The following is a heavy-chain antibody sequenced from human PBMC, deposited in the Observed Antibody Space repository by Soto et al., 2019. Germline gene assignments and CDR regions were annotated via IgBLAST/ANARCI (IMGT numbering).Heavy chain of an antibody. CDR3: ARDLGYYESSGYFDY. D-gene: IGHD3-22*01. CDR1: GFTFSDYY. V-gene: IGHV3-11*01. J-gene: IGHJ4*02. Sequence: GGSLRLSCAASGFTFSDYYMSWIRQAPGKGLEWVSYIGSSDNIIYYADSVKGRFTISRDNAKNSLYLQMNSLRAEDTAVYYCARDLGYYESSGYFDYWGQGTLVTVSS. CDR2: IGSSDNII.